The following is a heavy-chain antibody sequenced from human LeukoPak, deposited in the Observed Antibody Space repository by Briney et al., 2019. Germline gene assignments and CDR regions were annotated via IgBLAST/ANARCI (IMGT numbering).Heavy chain of an antibody. J-gene: IGHJ4*02. D-gene: IGHD3-9*01. CDR2: ISSNGGST. V-gene: IGHV3-64*01. CDR3: ARDNFEGDYYFDY. Sequence: PGGSLRLSCAASGFTFSSYAMHWVRQAPGKGLGYVSAISSNGGSTYYANSVKGRFTISRDNSKNTLYLQMGSLRAEDMAVYYCARDNFEGDYYFDYWGQGTLVTVSS. CDR1: GFTFSSYA.